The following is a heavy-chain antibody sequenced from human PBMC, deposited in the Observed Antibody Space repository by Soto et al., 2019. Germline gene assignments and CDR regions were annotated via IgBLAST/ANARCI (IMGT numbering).Heavy chain of an antibody. Sequence: QVQLVESGGGLVQPGGSLRLSCAASGFTFSDYYMSWIRQAPGKGLEWVSYISSSGNTIYYADSVKGRFTMSRDNAENSLNLQMTSLRAEDTAVYYCARDGKKFAYLRYDYYTFYMDVWGKGTTVTVSS. CDR1: GFTFSDYY. CDR2: ISSSGNTI. CDR3: ARDGKKFAYLRYDYYTFYMDV. J-gene: IGHJ6*03. D-gene: IGHD3-16*01. V-gene: IGHV3-11*01.